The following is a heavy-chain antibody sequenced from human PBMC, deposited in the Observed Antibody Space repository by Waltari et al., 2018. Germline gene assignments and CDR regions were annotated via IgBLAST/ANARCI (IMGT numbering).Heavy chain of an antibody. CDR2: IGSNGGRT. V-gene: IGHV3-64*07. J-gene: IGHJ6*02. CDR3: ARIQWLQPIYYYYGMDV. Sequence: EVQLVESGGGLVQPGGSLRLSCAASGFTFSSYAMHWVRQAPGKGLEYVSAIGSNGGRTYYADSVKGRFTISRDNSKNTLYLQMGSLRAEDMAVYDCARIQWLQPIYYYYGMDVWGQGTTVTVSS. CDR1: GFTFSSYA. D-gene: IGHD5-12*01.